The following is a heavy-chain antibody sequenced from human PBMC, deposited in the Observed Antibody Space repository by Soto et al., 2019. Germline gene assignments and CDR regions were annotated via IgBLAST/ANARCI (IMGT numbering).Heavy chain of an antibody. J-gene: IGHJ4*02. D-gene: IGHD6-13*01. CDR2: IYSTGST. CDR1: GDSIKNYY. CDR3: AGDKYSSNWYHFDY. V-gene: IGHV4-4*07. Sequence: SETLSLTCTVSGDSIKNYYWSWIRQPAGKGLAWIGRIYSTGSTNYNPSLRSRVTMSVDTSKNQLSLKLRSATAADTAVYYCAGDKYSSNWYHFDYCGQGALVTGSS.